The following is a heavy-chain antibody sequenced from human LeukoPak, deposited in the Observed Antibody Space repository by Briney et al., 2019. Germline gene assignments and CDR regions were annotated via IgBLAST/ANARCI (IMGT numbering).Heavy chain of an antibody. J-gene: IGHJ3*02. Sequence: GGSLRLSCAASGLTVSSNYMSWVRQAPGKGLEWVSVIYGGDDTHYANSVKGRFTVSRDKSKNTLFLQMNNLRAEDTAVYYCARDSSSGYPTGTFDIWGQGTMVTVSS. CDR2: IYGGDDT. V-gene: IGHV3-66*01. D-gene: IGHD6-13*01. CDR3: ARDSSSGYPTGTFDI. CDR1: GLTVSSNY.